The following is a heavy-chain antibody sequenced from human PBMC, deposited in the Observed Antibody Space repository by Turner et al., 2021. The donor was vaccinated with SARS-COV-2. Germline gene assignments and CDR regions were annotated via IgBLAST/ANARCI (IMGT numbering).Heavy chain of an antibody. V-gene: IGHV1-69*04. CDR2: IIPILGIG. D-gene: IGHD2-2*02. CDR3: ARDLVPPYCTSTSCYTGYYYFGMDV. Sequence: QVQLVQSGAEVKKPGSSVKVSCKASGGTFSSYGISWVRQAPGQGLEWMGRIIPILGIGNYAQKFQGRVTITADKSTSTAYMELSSLRSEDTAVYYCARDLVPPYCTSTSCYTGYYYFGMDVWGQGTTVTVSS. CDR1: GGTFSSYG. J-gene: IGHJ6*02.